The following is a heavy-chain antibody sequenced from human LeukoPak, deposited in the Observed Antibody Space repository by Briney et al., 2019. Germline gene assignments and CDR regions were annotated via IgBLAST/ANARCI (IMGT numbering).Heavy chain of an antibody. J-gene: IGHJ3*02. CDR2: IYRDGRT. V-gene: IGHV3-53*01. CDR3: ARGLFLSGYLDAFDI. D-gene: IGHD3-22*01. CDR1: GFTVSNKY. Sequence: PGGSLRLSCAASGFTVSNKYMTWVRQAPGKGLEWVSLIYRDGRTYYADSVKGRCTISRDNSKNTMYLQMSSLRVEDTAMYYCARGLFLSGYLDAFDIWGQGTVVTVSS.